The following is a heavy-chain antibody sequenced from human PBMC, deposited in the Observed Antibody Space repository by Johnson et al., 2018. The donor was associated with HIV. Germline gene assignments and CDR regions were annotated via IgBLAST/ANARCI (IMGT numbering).Heavy chain of an antibody. CDR3: ARGGRGVRITMIVVVPNDVFDI. Sequence: VQLVESGGGVVQPGRSLRLSCAASGFTFSSYWMSWVRQAPGKGLEWVANIKQDGSEKYYVDSVKGRFTISRDNAKNSLYLQMNSLRAEDTAVYYCARGGRGVRITMIVVVPNDVFDIWGQWTMVTVSS. V-gene: IGHV3-7*01. CDR2: IKQDGSEK. D-gene: IGHD3-22*01. CDR1: GFTFSSYW. J-gene: IGHJ3*02.